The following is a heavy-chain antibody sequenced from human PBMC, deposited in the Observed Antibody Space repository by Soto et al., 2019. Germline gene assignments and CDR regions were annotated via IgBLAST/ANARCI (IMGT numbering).Heavy chain of an antibody. J-gene: IGHJ4*02. CDR3: ARETHFIDY. CDR2: ISSTGTSM. V-gene: IGHV3-48*03. CDR1: GFTFSSYE. Sequence: VQLVESGGDLVQPGGSLRLSCAASGFTFSSYEMNWVRQAPGKGLEWVSYISSTGTSMDYADSVKGRFTISRDNAKNSLHLQLNSLRDEDTAVYHCARETHFIDYWGQGTLVSVSA.